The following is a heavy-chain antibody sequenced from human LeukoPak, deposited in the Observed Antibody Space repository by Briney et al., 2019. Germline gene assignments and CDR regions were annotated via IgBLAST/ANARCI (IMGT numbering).Heavy chain of an antibody. D-gene: IGHD3-22*01. V-gene: IGHV3-7*01. CDR3: ARDSITMTVVVGDLDY. CDR2: IKQDGSAK. J-gene: IGHJ4*02. Sequence: GGSLRLSCAASGFTFNSYWTSWVRQAPGKGLEWVANIKQDGSAKYYVDSVKGRFTISRDNAKNSLYLQMNSLRAEDTAVYYGARDSITMTVVVGDLDYWGQGTLVTVSS. CDR1: GFTFNSYW.